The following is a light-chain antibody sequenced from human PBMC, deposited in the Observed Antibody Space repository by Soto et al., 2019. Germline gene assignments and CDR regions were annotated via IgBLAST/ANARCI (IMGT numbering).Light chain of an antibody. CDR2: DAY. V-gene: IGKV3-11*01. CDR1: HSFRGL. Sequence: EVVLTQSPVTLSLSPGERATLSWRASHSFRGLLSWYQQKPGQAPRLLIYDAYSRATGIPPRFSGSGSGTDFTLTISSLEPEDFAVYYCQQRSNWQGATFGGGTKVDIK. CDR3: QQRSNWQGAT. J-gene: IGKJ4*01.